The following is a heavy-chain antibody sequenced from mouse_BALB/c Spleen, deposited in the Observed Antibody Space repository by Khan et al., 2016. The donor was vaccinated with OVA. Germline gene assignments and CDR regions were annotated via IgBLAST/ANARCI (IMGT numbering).Heavy chain of an antibody. CDR3: DGREDI. V-gene: IGHV2-9*02. CDR2: IWAGGST. Sequence: QVQLKQSGPGLVAPSQSLSITCTVSGFSLTSYGVHWVRQPPGKGLEWLGVIWAGGSTNYNSALMSRLSISNDNSNSQVFLKMNRLQTDDTAMYYCDGREDIWGQGTTLTVSS. D-gene: IGHD1-3*01. CDR1: GFSLTSYG. J-gene: IGHJ2*01.